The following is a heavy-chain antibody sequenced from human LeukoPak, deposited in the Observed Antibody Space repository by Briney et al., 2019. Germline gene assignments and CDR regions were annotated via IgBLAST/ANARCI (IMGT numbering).Heavy chain of an antibody. D-gene: IGHD2-15*01. J-gene: IGHJ4*02. CDR1: GGSISSYY. CDR2: IYYTGST. Sequence: PSETLSLTCTVSGGSISSYYWSWIRQPPGKGLEWIGYIYYTGSTNYNPSLESRVTISVDTSKNHFSLRLSSVTAADTAVYYCAREGMDCSGGSCHYYFDYWGQGTLVTVSS. CDR3: AREGMDCSGGSCHYYFDY. V-gene: IGHV4-59*12.